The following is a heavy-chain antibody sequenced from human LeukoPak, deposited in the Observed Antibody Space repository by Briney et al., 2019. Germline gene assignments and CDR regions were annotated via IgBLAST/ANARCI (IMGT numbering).Heavy chain of an antibody. CDR1: GGSFSGYY. V-gene: IGHV4-34*01. J-gene: IGHJ4*02. CDR3: ARLAPNYYDSSGYYLLFDY. Sequence: SETLSLTCAVYGGSFSGYYWSWIRQPPGKGLEWIGSIYYSGSTYYNPSLKSRVTISVDTSKNQFSLKLSSVTAADTAVYYCARLAPNYYDSSGYYLLFDYWGQGTLVTVSS. CDR2: IYYSGST. D-gene: IGHD3-22*01.